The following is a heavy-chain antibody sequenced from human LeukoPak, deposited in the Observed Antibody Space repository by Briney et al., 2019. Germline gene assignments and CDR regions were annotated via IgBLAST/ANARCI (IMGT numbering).Heavy chain of an antibody. J-gene: IGHJ5*02. V-gene: IGHV1-8*03. Sequence: ASVKVSCKASGYTFTSYDINWVRQATGQGLEWVGWMNPNSGNTGYAQRFQGRVTITRNTSISTAYMELSSLRSEDTAVYYCARDRGAYYDFWSGYYSPGWFDPWGQGTLVTVSS. CDR3: ARDRGAYYDFWSGYYSPGWFDP. CDR2: MNPNSGNT. CDR1: GYTFTSYD. D-gene: IGHD3-3*01.